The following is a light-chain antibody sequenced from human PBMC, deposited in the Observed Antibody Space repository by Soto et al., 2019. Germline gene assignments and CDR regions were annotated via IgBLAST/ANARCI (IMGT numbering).Light chain of an antibody. Sequence: ESILTHSPGXRPFSPGXIXTLXGXXSQSVSSSYLAWYQQKPGQAPRLLIYGAFNRATGIPDRFSGSGSGTDFTLTFSRLEPEDFVVYYSQLSGYLPATFGPGTKADIK. CDR1: QSVSSSY. CDR2: GAF. V-gene: IGKV3-20*01. J-gene: IGKJ3*01. CDR3: QLSGYLPAT.